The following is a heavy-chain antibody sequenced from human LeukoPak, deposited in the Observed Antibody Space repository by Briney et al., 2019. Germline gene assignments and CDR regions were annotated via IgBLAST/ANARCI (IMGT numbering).Heavy chain of an antibody. CDR2: ISPSSGT. Sequence: GGSLRLSCAVSGFTSSTYSMNWVRQAPGKGLGWVSAISPSSGTFYADSVKGRFTISRDNSKNTLYLQMNSLRAEDTAVYYCARPQSSSGYYWPFDDWGQGTLVTVSS. V-gene: IGHV3-23*01. CDR3: ARPQSSSGYYWPFDD. J-gene: IGHJ4*02. D-gene: IGHD3-22*01. CDR1: GFTSSTYS.